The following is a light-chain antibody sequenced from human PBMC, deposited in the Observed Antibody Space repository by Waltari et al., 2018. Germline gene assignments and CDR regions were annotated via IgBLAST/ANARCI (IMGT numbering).Light chain of an antibody. V-gene: IGLV1-47*01. J-gene: IGLJ3*02. CDR3: AAWDDTLSAVL. CDR1: RSNIGINY. Sequence: QSVLTQPPSASGTPGQRVTISCSGSRSNIGINYVYWYQHLPGPTPNLPIYRNNQRPSGVPDRFSGSKSGTSASLAISGLRSEDEADYYCAAWDDTLSAVLFGGGTNLTVL. CDR2: RNN.